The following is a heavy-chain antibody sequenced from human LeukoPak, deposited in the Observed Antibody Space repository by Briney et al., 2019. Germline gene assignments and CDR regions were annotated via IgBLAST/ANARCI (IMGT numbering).Heavy chain of an antibody. D-gene: IGHD1-7*01. V-gene: IGHV1-46*01. CDR2: INPSGGST. CDR1: GYTFTSYY. Sequence: ASVKVSCKASGYTFTSYYMHWVRQAPGQGLEWMGIINPSGGSTSYAQKLQGRVTMTTDTSTSTAYMELRSLRSDDTAVYYCARSSITGTKYYFDYWGQGTLVTVSS. J-gene: IGHJ4*02. CDR3: ARSSITGTKYYFDY.